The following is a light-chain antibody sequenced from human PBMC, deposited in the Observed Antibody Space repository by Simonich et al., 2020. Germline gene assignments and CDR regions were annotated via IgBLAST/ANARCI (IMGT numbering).Light chain of an antibody. CDR1: SLRSYY. V-gene: IGLV3-19*01. CDR3: NSRDSSGNHVV. CDR2: GKN. J-gene: IGLJ2*01. Sequence: SSELTQDPAVSVALGQTVRITCKGDSLRSYYASWDQQKPGQAPVLVIYGKNNRPSGIPDRFSGTSSGNTASLTITGAQAEDEADYYCNSRDSSGNHVVFGGGTKLTVL.